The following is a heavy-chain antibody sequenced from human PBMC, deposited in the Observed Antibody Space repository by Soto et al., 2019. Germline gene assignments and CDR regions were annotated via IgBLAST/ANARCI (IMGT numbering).Heavy chain of an antibody. CDR1: GFTFSSYW. J-gene: IGHJ4*02. V-gene: IGHV3-21*01. D-gene: IGHD3-22*01. CDR3: ARVPAASDRTAFYYVSKFFYFDY. Sequence: GGSLRLSCEASGFTFSSYWMSWVRQAPGKGLEWVACITSSGSFIYYADSMKGRFTISRDDAKKSLYLQMNSLRAEDTAVYYCARVPAASDRTAFYYVSKFFYFDYWGRGTKVTVSA. CDR2: ITSSGSFI.